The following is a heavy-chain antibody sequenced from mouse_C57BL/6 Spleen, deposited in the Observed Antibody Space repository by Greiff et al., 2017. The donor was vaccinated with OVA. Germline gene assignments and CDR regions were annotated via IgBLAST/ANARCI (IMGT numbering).Heavy chain of an antibody. V-gene: IGHV1-26*01. J-gene: IGHJ3*01. Sequence: EVQLQQSGPELVKPGASVKISCKASGYTFTDYYMNWVKQSHGKSLEWIGDINPNNGGTSYNQKFKGKATLTVDKSSSTAYMELRSLTSEDSAVYYCARETAQERFAYWGQGTLVTVSA. CDR3: ARETAQERFAY. D-gene: IGHD3-2*02. CDR2: INPNNGGT. CDR1: GYTFTDYY.